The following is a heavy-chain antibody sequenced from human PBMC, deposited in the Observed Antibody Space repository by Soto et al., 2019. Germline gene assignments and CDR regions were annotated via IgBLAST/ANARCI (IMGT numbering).Heavy chain of an antibody. D-gene: IGHD1-7*01. CDR1: GFTFSSDS. CDR3: ARDPPSGTTLDWFDS. J-gene: IGHJ5*01. Sequence: EVQLVESGGGLVKPGGSLRLSCAASGFTFSSDSMGWVRQAPGKGLEWVSSISSSGSFMNYADSVKGRFTISRDNARNSLYLQMTSMKDGDTAVYYCARDPPSGTTLDWFDSWGQGTLVTVSS. V-gene: IGHV3-21*01. CDR2: ISSSGSFM.